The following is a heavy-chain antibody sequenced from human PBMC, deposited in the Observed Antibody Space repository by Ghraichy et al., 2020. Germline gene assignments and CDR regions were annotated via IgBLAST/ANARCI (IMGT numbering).Heavy chain of an antibody. CDR2: INPNSGGT. V-gene: IGHV1-2*02. Sequence: ASVKVSCKASGYTFTGYYMHWVRQAPGQGLEWMGWINPNSGGTNYAQKFQGRVTMTRDTSISTAYMELSRLRSDDTAVYYCARGGGYYGSGTYSGYWGQGTLVTVSS. CDR3: ARGGGYYGSGTYSGY. CDR1: GYTFTGYY. J-gene: IGHJ4*02. D-gene: IGHD3-10*01.